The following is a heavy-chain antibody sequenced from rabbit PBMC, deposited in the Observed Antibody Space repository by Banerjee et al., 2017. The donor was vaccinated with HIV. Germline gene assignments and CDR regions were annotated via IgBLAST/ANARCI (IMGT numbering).Heavy chain of an antibody. CDR3: ARGVSRANL. CDR1: GFSFSSSYW. Sequence: QEQLVESGGGLVQPEGSLTLTCTASGFSFSSSYWIYWVRQAPGKGLEWIACIYAGSSGSAWYASWPKGRFTISKTSSTTVTLQMTSLTAADTATYFCARGVSRANLWGPGTLVTVS. D-gene: IGHD1-1*01. J-gene: IGHJ4*01. V-gene: IGHV1S45*01. CDR2: IYAGSSGSA.